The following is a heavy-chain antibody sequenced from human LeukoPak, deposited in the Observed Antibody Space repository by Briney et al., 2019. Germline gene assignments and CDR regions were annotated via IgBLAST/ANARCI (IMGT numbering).Heavy chain of an antibody. D-gene: IGHD1-1*01. Sequence: PSETLSLTCTVSGGSISSYYWSWIRQPPGKGLEWIGYIYYSGSTNYNPSLKSRVTISVDTSKNQFSLKVSSVTAADMAVYYCARSGQQRNWFDSWGQGTLVTVSS. V-gene: IGHV4-59*08. CDR1: GGSISSYY. J-gene: IGHJ5*01. CDR3: ARSGQQRNWFDS. CDR2: IYYSGST.